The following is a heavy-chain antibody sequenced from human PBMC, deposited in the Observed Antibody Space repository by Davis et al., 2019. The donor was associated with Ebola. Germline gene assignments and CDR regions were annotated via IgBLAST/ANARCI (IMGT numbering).Heavy chain of an antibody. J-gene: IGHJ4*02. CDR2: ISSSSSYI. CDR1: GFTFSSYS. Sequence: GESLKISCAASGFTFSSYSMNWVRQAPGKGLEWVSSISSSSSYIYYADSVKGRFTISRDNAKNSLYLQMNSLRAEDTAVYYCARDGSWDGYFDYWGQGTLVTVSS. V-gene: IGHV3-21*01. D-gene: IGHD1-26*01. CDR3: ARDGSWDGYFDY.